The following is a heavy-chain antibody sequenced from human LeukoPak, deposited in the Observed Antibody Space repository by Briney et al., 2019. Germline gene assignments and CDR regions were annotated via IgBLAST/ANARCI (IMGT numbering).Heavy chain of an antibody. J-gene: IGHJ6*02. Sequence: PSETLSLTCTVSGGSISSYYWSWIRQPPGKGLEWIGYIYYSGSTNYNPSLKSRVTISVDTSKNQFSLKLSSVTAADTAVYYCARSEGATVIYYYGMDVWGQGTTVTVSS. D-gene: IGHD1-26*01. CDR2: IYYSGST. V-gene: IGHV4-59*08. CDR1: GGSISSYY. CDR3: ARSEGATVIYYYGMDV.